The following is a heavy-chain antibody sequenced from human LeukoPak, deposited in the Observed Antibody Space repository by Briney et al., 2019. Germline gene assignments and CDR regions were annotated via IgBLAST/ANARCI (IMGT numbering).Heavy chain of an antibody. Sequence: GRSLRLSCAASGCTFSSYCMRWVRQAPGKGLEWVAVIWYGGSNKYYADSVNGRFTISRDNSKNTLYLQMHRLRAEDTAVYYCAKGYCSSTSCYFSGVGSFGPDYWGQGTLVTVSS. D-gene: IGHD2-2*01. V-gene: IGHV3-33*06. CDR1: GCTFSSYC. CDR2: IWYGGSNK. CDR3: AKGYCSSTSCYFSGVGSFGPDY. J-gene: IGHJ4*02.